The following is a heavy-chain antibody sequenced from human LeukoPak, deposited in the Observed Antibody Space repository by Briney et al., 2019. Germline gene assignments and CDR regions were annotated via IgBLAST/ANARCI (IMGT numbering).Heavy chain of an antibody. D-gene: IGHD3-22*01. J-gene: IGHJ4*02. V-gene: IGHV4-39*07. CDR1: AGSISSDSYY. Sequence: PSETLSLTCTVSAGSISSDSYYWGRIRQPPGKGLEWIGTIYYSGNTYYNPSLKSRLTISVDTSKNQFSLKLRSVTAADTALYYCASTSPKYYYESSGYSSLFDNWGQGTLVTVSS. CDR2: IYYSGNT. CDR3: ASTSPKYYYESSGYSSLFDN.